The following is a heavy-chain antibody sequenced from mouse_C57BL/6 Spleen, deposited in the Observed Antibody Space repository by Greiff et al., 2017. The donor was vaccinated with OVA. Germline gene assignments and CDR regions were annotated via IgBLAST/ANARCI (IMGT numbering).Heavy chain of an antibody. CDR2: INPNNGGT. CDR1: GYTFTDYY. V-gene: IGHV1-26*01. D-gene: IGHD1-1*01. Sequence: VQLKQSGPELVKPGASVKISCKASGYTFTDYYMNWVKQSHGKSLEWIGDINPNNGGTSYNQKFKGKATLTVDKSSSTAYMELRSLTSEDSAVYYCARERGITTVGGSAMDYWGQGTSVTVSS. CDR3: ARERGITTVGGSAMDY. J-gene: IGHJ4*01.